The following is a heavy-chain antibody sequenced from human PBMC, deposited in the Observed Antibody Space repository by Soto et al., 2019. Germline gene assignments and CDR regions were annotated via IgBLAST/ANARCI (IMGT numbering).Heavy chain of an antibody. J-gene: IGHJ4*02. Sequence: SETLSLTCTVSGGSISSSSYYWGWIRQPPGKGLEWIGSIYYSGSTYYNPSLKSRVTISVDTSKNQFSLKLSSVTAADTAVYYCARRGLEYCISTSCYLGLDVDYWGQGTLVTVSS. V-gene: IGHV4-39*01. CDR1: GGSISSSSYY. D-gene: IGHD2-2*01. CDR2: IYYSGST. CDR3: ARRGLEYCISTSCYLGLDVDY.